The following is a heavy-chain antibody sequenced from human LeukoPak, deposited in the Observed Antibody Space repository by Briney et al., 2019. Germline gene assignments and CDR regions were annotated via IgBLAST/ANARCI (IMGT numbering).Heavy chain of an antibody. J-gene: IGHJ3*02. Sequence: GESLRLSCAASGFTFSSYAMHWVRQAPGKGLEFVSAISSNGGSTYYAKSVKGRFTVSRDNSKNTLSLQMGSLRAEDMAVYYCARRNYYVSSGYFSGDAFDIWGQGTIVSVSS. V-gene: IGHV3-64*01. D-gene: IGHD3-22*01. CDR3: ARRNYYVSSGYFSGDAFDI. CDR1: GFTFSSYA. CDR2: ISSNGGST.